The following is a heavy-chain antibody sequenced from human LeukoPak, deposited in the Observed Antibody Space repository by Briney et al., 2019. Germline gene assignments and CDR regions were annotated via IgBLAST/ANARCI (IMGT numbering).Heavy chain of an antibody. D-gene: IGHD2-21*02. CDR3: ARGVPAYCGGDCHSDAFDI. CDR1: GFTFSSYD. J-gene: IGHJ3*02. CDR2: IGTAGDT. V-gene: IGHV3-13*01. Sequence: GGSLRLSCAASGFTFSSYDMHWVRQATGKGLEWVSAIGTAGDTYYPGSVKGRFTISRENAKNSLYLQMNSLRAGDTAVYYCARGVPAYCGGDCHSDAFDIWGQGTMVTVSS.